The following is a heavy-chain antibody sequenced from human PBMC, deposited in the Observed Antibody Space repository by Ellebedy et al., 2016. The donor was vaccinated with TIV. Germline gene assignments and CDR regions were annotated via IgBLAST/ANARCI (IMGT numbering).Heavy chain of an antibody. V-gene: IGHV1-2*02. J-gene: IGHJ4*02. CDR1: GYNFIRYY. CDR2: INPNTGGT. D-gene: IGHD4-23*01. Sequence: ASVKVSCKASGYNFIRYYIHWVRQAPGQGLEWMGWINPNTGGTNYAQIFQGRLTMTRDTSTSTVHIELSSLTSEDTAVYYCATLAGGNPPRRDDYWGQGSLVTVSS. CDR3: ATLAGGNPPRRDDY.